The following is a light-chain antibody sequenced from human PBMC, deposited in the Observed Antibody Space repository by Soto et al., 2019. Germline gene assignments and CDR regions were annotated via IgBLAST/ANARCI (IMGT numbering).Light chain of an antibody. CDR3: MQALHAPRVYT. CDR1: QSLLHSNGYNY. Sequence: DIVMTQSPLSLPVTPGEPASISCRSSQSLLHSNGYNYLDWYLQKPGQSPQLLIYLGSNRASGVPERFSGSGSGLDVSLTISRVEAEDVGVYYGMQALHAPRVYTFGQGAELEIK. V-gene: IGKV2-28*01. CDR2: LGS. J-gene: IGKJ2*01.